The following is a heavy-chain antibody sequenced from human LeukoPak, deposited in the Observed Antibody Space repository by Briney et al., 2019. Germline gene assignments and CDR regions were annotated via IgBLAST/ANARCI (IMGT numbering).Heavy chain of an antibody. CDR3: ARDDSYGDYASGD. V-gene: IGHV3-30-3*01. CDR2: ISYDGSNK. CDR1: GFTFSSYA. Sequence: GGSLRLSCAASGFTFSSYAMHWVRQAPGKGLEWVAVISYDGSNKYHADSVKGRFTISRDNSKNTLYLQMNSLRAEDTAVYYCARDDSYGDYASGDWGQGTLVTVSS. D-gene: IGHD4-17*01. J-gene: IGHJ4*02.